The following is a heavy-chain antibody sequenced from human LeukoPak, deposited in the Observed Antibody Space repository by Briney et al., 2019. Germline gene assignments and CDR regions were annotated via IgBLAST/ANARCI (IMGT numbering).Heavy chain of an antibody. D-gene: IGHD1-26*01. CDR2: IYYSGTT. V-gene: IGHV4-39*01. CDR1: GDSISSSIYY. J-gene: IGHJ4*02. Sequence: SETLSLTCTVSGDSISSSIYYWGWIRQPPGEGLEWIGTIYYSGTTYYNPSLKSRVTISVDTPRNQFSLKLSSVTAADTAVYYCARLLKWDIQSFSDYWGQGTLVTVSS. CDR3: ARLLKWDIQSFSDY.